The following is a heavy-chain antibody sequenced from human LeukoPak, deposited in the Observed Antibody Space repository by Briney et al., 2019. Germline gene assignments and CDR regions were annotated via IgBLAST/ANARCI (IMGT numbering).Heavy chain of an antibody. Sequence: GGSLRLSCVASGFTFSSYNMNWVRQAPGKGLEWVSYISSSSSTIYYADPVKGRFTISRDNAKNSLYLQMNSLRAEDTAVYYCARVISSTSRVVDYWGQGTLVTVSS. J-gene: IGHJ4*02. CDR1: GFTFSSYN. D-gene: IGHD2-2*01. CDR3: ARVISSTSRVVDY. CDR2: ISSSSSTI. V-gene: IGHV3-48*01.